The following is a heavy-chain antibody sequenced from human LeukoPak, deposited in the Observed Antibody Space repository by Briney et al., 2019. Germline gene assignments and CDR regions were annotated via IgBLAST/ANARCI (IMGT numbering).Heavy chain of an antibody. D-gene: IGHD2-15*01. Sequence: LTGGSLRLSCAASGFTFSSYAMSWVRQAPGKGLEWVSAIIGSDDSTYYADSVKGRFTISRDNSKNTLYLQMNSLRAEDTAVYYCAKSVATTLWYFDLWGRGTLVTVSS. CDR3: AKSVATTLWYFDL. CDR2: IIGSDDST. CDR1: GFTFSSYA. V-gene: IGHV3-23*01. J-gene: IGHJ2*01.